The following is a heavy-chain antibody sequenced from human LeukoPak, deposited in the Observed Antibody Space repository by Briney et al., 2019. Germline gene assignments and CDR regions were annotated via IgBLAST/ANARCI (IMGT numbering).Heavy chain of an antibody. D-gene: IGHD3-22*01. Sequence: SETLSLTCTVSGGSISSSSYYWGCIRQPPGKGLEWIGSIYYSGSTYYNPSLKSRVTISVDTSKNQFSLKLSSVTAADTAVYYCAKDRYYYDSSGYSLYFDYWGQGTLVTVSS. CDR2: IYYSGST. CDR3: AKDRYYYDSSGYSLYFDY. V-gene: IGHV4-39*02. J-gene: IGHJ4*02. CDR1: GGSISSSSYY.